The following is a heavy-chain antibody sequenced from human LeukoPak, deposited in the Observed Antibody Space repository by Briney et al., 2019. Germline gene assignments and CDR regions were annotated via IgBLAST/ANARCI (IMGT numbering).Heavy chain of an antibody. J-gene: IGHJ3*02. Sequence: GRSLRLSCAASGFTFDDYAMHWVRQAPGKGLEWVSGISWNSGSIGYADSVKGRFTISRDNAKNSLYLQMNSLRADDTALYYCAKDIRVVTTHVDGAFDIWGQGTMVTVSS. D-gene: IGHD4-17*01. CDR3: AKDIRVVTTHVDGAFDI. CDR1: GFTFDDYA. V-gene: IGHV3-9*01. CDR2: ISWNSGSI.